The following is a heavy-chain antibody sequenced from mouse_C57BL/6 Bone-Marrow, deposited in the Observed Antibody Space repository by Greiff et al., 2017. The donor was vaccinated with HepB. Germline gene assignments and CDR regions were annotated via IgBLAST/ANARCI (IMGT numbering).Heavy chain of an antibody. Sequence: QVQLQQSGAELVKPGASVKISCKASGYAFSSYWMNWVKQRPGKGLEWIGQIYPGDGDTNYNGKFKGKATLTADKSSSTAYMQLSSLTSEDSAVYFCARGRITTVVDSDFDYWGQGTTLTVSS. J-gene: IGHJ2*01. CDR1: GYAFSSYW. V-gene: IGHV1-80*01. CDR2: IYPGDGDT. D-gene: IGHD1-1*01. CDR3: ARGRITTVVDSDFDY.